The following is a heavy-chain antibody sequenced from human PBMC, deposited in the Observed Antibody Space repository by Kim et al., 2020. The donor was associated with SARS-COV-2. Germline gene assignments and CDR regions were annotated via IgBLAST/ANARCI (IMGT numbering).Heavy chain of an antibody. CDR1: GFTFSSYS. J-gene: IGHJ5*02. D-gene: IGHD2-2*01. V-gene: IGHV3-21*01. CDR3: ALGDTDCSSTSCYPNWFDP. Sequence: GGSLRLSCAASGFTFSSYSMNWVRQAPGKGLEWVSSISSSSSYIYYADSVKGRFTISRDNAKNSLYLQMNSLRAEDTAVYYCALGDTDCSSTSCYPNWFDPWGQGALGTVSS. CDR2: ISSSSSYI.